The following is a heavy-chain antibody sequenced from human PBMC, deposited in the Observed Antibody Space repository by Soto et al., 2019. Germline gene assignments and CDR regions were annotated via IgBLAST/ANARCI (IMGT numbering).Heavy chain of an antibody. J-gene: IGHJ6*02. D-gene: IGHD3-16*01. Sequence: SETLSLTCTVSGDSVRNYYWSWIRQPPGKGLEWIGYIYYSGSTGYNPSLRSRVAISVDMSKNQFSLKLSSVTAADTAVYYCARHWGKTSASYFGMDVWGQGTTVTVSS. V-gene: IGHV4-59*02. CDR2: IYYSGST. CDR3: ARHWGKTSASYFGMDV. CDR1: GDSVRNYY.